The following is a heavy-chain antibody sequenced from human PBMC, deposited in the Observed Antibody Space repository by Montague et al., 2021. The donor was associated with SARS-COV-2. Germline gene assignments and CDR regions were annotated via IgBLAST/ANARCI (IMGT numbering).Heavy chain of an antibody. CDR2: TYLSGFT. CDR3: ARGGLGNRGFDY. J-gene: IGHJ4*02. V-gene: IGHV4-4*02. Sequence: SETLSLTCVVSDVSLSSSTWWSWVRQSPGQGLEWVGETYLSGFTQYNPSVKSRVTISLDDPRSQFSLRLTSVTAADTAVYFCARGGLGNRGFDYWGQGALVTVSS. CDR1: DVSLSSSTW. D-gene: IGHD3/OR15-3a*01.